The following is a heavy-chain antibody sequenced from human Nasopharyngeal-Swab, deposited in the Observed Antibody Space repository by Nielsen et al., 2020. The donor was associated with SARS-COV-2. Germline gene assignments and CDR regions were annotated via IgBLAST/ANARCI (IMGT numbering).Heavy chain of an antibody. J-gene: IGHJ6*03. CDR2: IYYSGST. Sequence: SETLSLTYTVSGGSISSSSYYWSWIRQHPGKGLEWIGYIYYSGSTYYNPSLKSRVTISVDTSKNQFSLKLNSVTAADTAVYYCARAGDFWSGWSANYYMDVWGKGTAVTVSS. CDR3: ARAGDFWSGWSANYYMDV. CDR1: GGSISSSSYY. D-gene: IGHD3-3*01. V-gene: IGHV4-31*03.